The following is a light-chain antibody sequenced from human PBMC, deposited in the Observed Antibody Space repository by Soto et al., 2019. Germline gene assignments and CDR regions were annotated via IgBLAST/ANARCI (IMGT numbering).Light chain of an antibody. CDR2: DNT. CDR3: QSYDNSLRGYV. V-gene: IGLV1-40*01. J-gene: IGLJ1*01. Sequence: SGAPGQRVSISCTGSNSNLGAGYDVQWYQHLPGTAPTLLIYDNTHRPSGVPDRFSGSKAGTSASLAISTLQSEDEADYYCQSYDNSLRGYVFGPGTKVTVL. CDR1: NSNLGAGYD.